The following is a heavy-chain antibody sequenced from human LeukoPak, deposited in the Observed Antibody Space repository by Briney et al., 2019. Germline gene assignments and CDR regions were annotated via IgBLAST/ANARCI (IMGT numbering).Heavy chain of an antibody. Sequence: ASVKVSCKASGYTFTSYDINWVRQATGQGLEWMGWMNPNSGNTGYAQKFQGRVTITRNTSISTAYMELSSLRSEDTAVYYCARGAPPGYCSSTSCYRDLDYWGQGTLVTVSS. V-gene: IGHV1-8*03. J-gene: IGHJ4*02. CDR2: MNPNSGNT. D-gene: IGHD2-2*01. CDR3: ARGAPPGYCSSTSCYRDLDY. CDR1: GYTFTSYD.